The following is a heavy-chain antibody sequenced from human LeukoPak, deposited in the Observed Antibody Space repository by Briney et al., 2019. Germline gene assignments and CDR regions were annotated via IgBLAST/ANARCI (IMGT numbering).Heavy chain of an antibody. V-gene: IGHV4-59*01. CDR1: GGSISGYY. CDR3: ARGPDYALTGDY. D-gene: IGHD7-27*01. Sequence: PSETLSLTCTVSGGSISGYYWSWIRQPPGKGLEWIGYIYYSGSTNYNPSLESRVSISVDTSKNQFSLKLSSVTAADTAVYFCARGPDYALTGDYWGQGTLVTVSS. J-gene: IGHJ4*02. CDR2: IYYSGST.